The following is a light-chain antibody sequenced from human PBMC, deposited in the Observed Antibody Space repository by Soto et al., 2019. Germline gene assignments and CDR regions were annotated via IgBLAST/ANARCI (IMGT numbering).Light chain of an antibody. CDR1: QSLIHSDGNTY. V-gene: IGKV2-30*02. J-gene: IGKJ1*01. CDR2: EVS. CDR3: LQGTHWAWP. Sequence: DVVMTQSPLFLPVTLGQPASISCRSSQSLIHSDGNTYLSWFQQRPGQSPRRLIYEVSDRGSGVSDRFTGSGSGTYFILKIRQVEAEDVGVYSGLQGTHWAWPFGQATELEL.